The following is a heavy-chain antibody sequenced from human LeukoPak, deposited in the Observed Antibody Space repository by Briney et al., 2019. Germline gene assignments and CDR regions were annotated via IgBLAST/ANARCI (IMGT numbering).Heavy chain of an antibody. D-gene: IGHD6-19*01. J-gene: IGHJ4*02. CDR1: GFTFSSYT. CDR2: ITSSSSTI. CDR3: AGPFSSGY. Sequence: GGSLRLSCAASGFTFSSYTMNWVRQAPGKGLEWVSCITSSSSTIYYADSLKGRFTISRDNAKNSLYLQMNSLGAEDTAVYYCAGPFSSGYWGQGTLVTVSS. V-gene: IGHV3-48*01.